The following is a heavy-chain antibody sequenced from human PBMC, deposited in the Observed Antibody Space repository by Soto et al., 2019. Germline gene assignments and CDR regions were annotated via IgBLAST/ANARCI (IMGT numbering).Heavy chain of an antibody. V-gene: IGHV4-34*01. CDR1: GGSFSGYY. CDR3: ARESHDILTGPPWVWYFDL. J-gene: IGHJ2*01. CDR2: INDRGSI. D-gene: IGHD3-9*01. Sequence: QVQLQQWGAXPXXXLETLSLTCGVSGGSFSGYYWAWIRQSPGKGLEWIGEINDRGSINYNPSLKSRVSISVDTSKNHYSLNLRSVTAADTAVYYCARESHDILTGPPWVWYFDLWGRGTLVTVSS.